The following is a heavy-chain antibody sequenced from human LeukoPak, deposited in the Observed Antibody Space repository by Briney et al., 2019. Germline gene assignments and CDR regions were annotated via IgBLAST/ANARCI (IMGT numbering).Heavy chain of an antibody. J-gene: IGHJ4*02. CDR1: GYTFTSYY. D-gene: IGHD6-13*01. Sequence: SVKVSCKASGYTFTSYYMHWVRQAPGQGLEWMGGIIPIFGTANYAQKFQGRVTITADESTSTAYMELSSLRSEDTAVYYCARGRGSSPFDYWGQGTLVTVSS. CDR2: IIPIFGTA. CDR3: ARGRGSSPFDY. V-gene: IGHV1-69*13.